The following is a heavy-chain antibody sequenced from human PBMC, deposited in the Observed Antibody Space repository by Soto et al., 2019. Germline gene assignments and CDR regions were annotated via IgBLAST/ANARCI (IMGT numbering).Heavy chain of an antibody. CDR2: INPDGSDK. Sequence: PGGSLRLSCAACGLTFSNYWMNWVRQAPGKGLEWVAKINPDGSDKHYIDSVKGRFTLSRDNAQNSVFFQMNSLRAEDTAVYFCLGGSTYDTAWGQGTLVTVSS. CDR3: LGGSTYDTA. J-gene: IGHJ4*02. CDR1: GLTFSNYW. D-gene: IGHD3-3*01. V-gene: IGHV3-7*03.